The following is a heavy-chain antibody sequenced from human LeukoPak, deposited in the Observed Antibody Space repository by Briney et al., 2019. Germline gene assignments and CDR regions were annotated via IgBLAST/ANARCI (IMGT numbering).Heavy chain of an antibody. CDR2: IIPILGIA. Sequence: GASVKVSCKASGGTFSSYAISWVRQAPGQGLEWVGRIIPILGIANYAQKFQGRVTITADKSTSTAYMELSSLRSEDTAVYYCARDNRVVAATRNGWFDPWGQGTLVTVSS. CDR1: GGTFSSYA. D-gene: IGHD2-15*01. J-gene: IGHJ5*02. CDR3: ARDNRVVAATRNGWFDP. V-gene: IGHV1-69*04.